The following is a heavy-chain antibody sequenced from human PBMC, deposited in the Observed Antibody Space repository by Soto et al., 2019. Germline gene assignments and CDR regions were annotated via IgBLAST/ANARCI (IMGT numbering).Heavy chain of an antibody. CDR2: IYHSGST. D-gene: IGHD1-1*01. CDR3: ARADHETGIDAFDI. V-gene: IGHV4-30-2*01. Sequence: QLQLQESGSGLVKPSQTLSLTCAVSGGSISSGGYSWSWIRQPPGKGLEWIGYIYHSGSTYYNPSLKSRVTISVDRSKNQFSLKLSSVTAADTAVYYCARADHETGIDAFDIWGQGTMVTVSS. CDR1: GGSISSGGYS. J-gene: IGHJ3*02.